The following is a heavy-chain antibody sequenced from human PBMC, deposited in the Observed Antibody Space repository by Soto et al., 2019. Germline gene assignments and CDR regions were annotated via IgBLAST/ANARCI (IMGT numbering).Heavy chain of an antibody. Sequence: PGESLKISCKGSGYSFTSYWIGWVRQMPGKGLEWMGIIYPGDSDTRYSPSFQGQVTISADKPIGTAYLQWSSLKASDTAMYYCARNNIVVVPAATRVDYGMDVWGQGTTVTVSS. J-gene: IGHJ6*02. V-gene: IGHV5-51*01. CDR2: IYPGDSDT. CDR3: ARNNIVVVPAATRVDYGMDV. D-gene: IGHD2-2*01. CDR1: GYSFTSYW.